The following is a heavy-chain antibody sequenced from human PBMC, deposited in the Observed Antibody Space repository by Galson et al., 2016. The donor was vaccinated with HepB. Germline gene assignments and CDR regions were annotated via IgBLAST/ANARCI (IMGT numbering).Heavy chain of an antibody. J-gene: IGHJ3*02. CDR2: IWYDGSRK. V-gene: IGHV3-33*08. D-gene: IGHD1-26*01. Sequence: SLRLSCAASGFTFRNYGMTWVRQAPGKGLEWVAVIWYDGSRKYYVDSVRGRFTISRDNFKNMVYLQMNSLRAEDTAVYYCARDRRSGSYGDGFHIWGQGTMVTVSS. CDR1: GFTFRNYG. CDR3: ARDRRSGSYGDGFHI.